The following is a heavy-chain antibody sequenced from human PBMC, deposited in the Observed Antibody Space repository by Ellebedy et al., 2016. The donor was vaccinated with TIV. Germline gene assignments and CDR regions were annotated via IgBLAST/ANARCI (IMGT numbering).Heavy chain of an antibody. V-gene: IGHV3-33*03. CDR1: GFTFSNSY. J-gene: IGHJ4*02. Sequence: GGSLRLSXVASGFTFSNSYMSWVRQTPGKGLEWVAVIWYDGSNKYYADSVKGRFTISRDNAKNSLYLQMNSLRAEDTALYYCAKERATGNLPNWGQGTLVTVSS. CDR2: IWYDGSNK. CDR3: AKERATGNLPN.